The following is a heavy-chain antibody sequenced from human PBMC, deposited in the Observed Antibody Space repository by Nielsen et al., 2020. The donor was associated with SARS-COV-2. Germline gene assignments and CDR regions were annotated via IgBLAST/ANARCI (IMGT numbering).Heavy chain of an antibody. CDR1: GGSISSVGYS. D-gene: IGHD3-16*01. CDR2: IYHSGRT. V-gene: IGHV4-30-2*01. Sequence: SETLSLTCAVSGGSISSVGYSWSSIRQPPGKGLEWIGYIYHSGRTYYNPSLKSRVTISVDRSKNQFSLKLSSVTAAETAVYYCARGGRITFGGADDAFDIWGQGTMVTVSS. CDR3: ARGGRITFGGADDAFDI. J-gene: IGHJ3*02.